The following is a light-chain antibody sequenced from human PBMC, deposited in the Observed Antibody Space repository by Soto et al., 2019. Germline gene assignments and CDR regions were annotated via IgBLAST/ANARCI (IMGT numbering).Light chain of an antibody. CDR1: QSISSY. J-gene: IGKJ1*01. CDR3: QQSWE. CDR2: AAS. Sequence: DIQMTQSPSSLSASVGDRVTITCRASQSISSYLHWYQQKPGKAPKLLIYAASSLQSGVPSRFSGSGSGTDFTRTISSLQPEDFATYYCQQSWEFGQGTKVEIK. V-gene: IGKV1-39*01.